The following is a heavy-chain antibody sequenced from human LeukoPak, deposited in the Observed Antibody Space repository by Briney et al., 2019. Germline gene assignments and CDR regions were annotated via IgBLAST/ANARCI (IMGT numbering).Heavy chain of an antibody. CDR3: ARGNVGTVPMNHDQ. Sequence: SETLSHTSTVSGGSITIFYRSWLRQPPGKGLEWIAYIYYTGSTNHNPSLKSRVTISVDTSKNQFSLKLSSVTAADTAVYYYARGNVGTVPMNHDQGGQKTLVTVSS. J-gene: IGHJ1*01. CDR1: GGSITIFY. D-gene: IGHD2-21*02. CDR2: IYYTGST. V-gene: IGHV4-59*01.